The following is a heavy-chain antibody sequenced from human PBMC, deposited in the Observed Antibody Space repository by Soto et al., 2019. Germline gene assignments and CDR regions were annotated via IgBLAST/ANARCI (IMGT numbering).Heavy chain of an antibody. D-gene: IGHD4-4*01. CDR3: ARDLEADVQSGPFDP. Sequence: QVQLQESGPGLVKPSQTLSLTCTVSGGSISNGGYYWSWIRQHPGKGLEWIGYIYYSGSTYYNPSLKSRVTISVDTSKNQFSLKLSSVTAADTAVYYCARDLEADVQSGPFDPWGQGTLVTVSS. CDR2: IYYSGST. J-gene: IGHJ5*02. CDR1: GGSISNGGYY. V-gene: IGHV4-31*03.